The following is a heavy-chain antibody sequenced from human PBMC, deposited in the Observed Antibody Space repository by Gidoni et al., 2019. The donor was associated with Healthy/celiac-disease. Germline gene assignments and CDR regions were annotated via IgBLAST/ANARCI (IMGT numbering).Heavy chain of an antibody. CDR1: GFTFSNAW. CDR3: TTQSEVWYSIDY. CDR2: IKSKTDGGTT. J-gene: IGHJ4*02. D-gene: IGHD6-13*01. V-gene: IGHV3-15*01. Sequence: EVQLVESGGGLVKPGGSLRLYCAASGFTFSNAWMSWVRQAPGKGLEWVGRIKSKTDGGTTDYAAPVKGRFTISRDDSKNTLYLQMNSLKTEDTAVYYCTTQSEVWYSIDYWGQGTLVTVSS.